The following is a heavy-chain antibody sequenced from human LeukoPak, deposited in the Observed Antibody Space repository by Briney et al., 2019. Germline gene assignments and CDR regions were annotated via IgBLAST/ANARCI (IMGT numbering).Heavy chain of an antibody. CDR3: AKDPLNYGGHYFDN. J-gene: IGHJ4*02. Sequence: GGSLRLSCAASGFSFSGYSMHWVRQAPGKGLEWVSSISGRSDGPYYADSVKGRFTTSRDNSKSTMYLQINNVRAEDAAVYYCAKDPLNYGGHYFDNWGQGTRVTVSS. CDR1: GFSFSGYS. D-gene: IGHD4-23*01. CDR2: ISGRSDGP. V-gene: IGHV3-23*01.